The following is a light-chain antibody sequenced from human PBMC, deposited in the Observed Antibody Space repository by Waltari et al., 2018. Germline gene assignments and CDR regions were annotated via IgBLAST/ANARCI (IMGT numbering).Light chain of an antibody. J-gene: IGKJ1*01. CDR1: QGISSY. Sequence: DIQMTQSPSSLSTSVGDRVTITCRASQGISSYLNWYQQKPGKAPKLLISAASSLQSGVPSRFSGSGSGTDFTLAISSLQPEDFATYYCQQSYSTPWTFGQGTKVEIK. CDR2: AAS. CDR3: QQSYSTPWT. V-gene: IGKV1-39*01.